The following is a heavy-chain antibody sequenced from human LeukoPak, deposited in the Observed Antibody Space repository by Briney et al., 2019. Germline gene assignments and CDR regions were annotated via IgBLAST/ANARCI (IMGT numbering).Heavy chain of an antibody. Sequence: SGPTLVNPTQTLTLTCTFSGFSLSTSGMCVSWIRQPPVKALEWLARIDWDDDKYYSTSLKTRLTISKDTSKNQVVLTMTNMDLVDTATYYCARIREVRGVIMIDYWGQGTLVTVSS. J-gene: IGHJ4*02. CDR3: ARIREVRGVIMIDY. CDR1: GFSLSTSGMC. D-gene: IGHD3-10*01. CDR2: IDWDDDK. V-gene: IGHV2-70*11.